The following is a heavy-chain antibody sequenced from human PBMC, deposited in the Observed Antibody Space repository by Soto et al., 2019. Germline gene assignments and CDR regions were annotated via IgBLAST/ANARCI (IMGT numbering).Heavy chain of an antibody. D-gene: IGHD2-21*02. CDR1: GGSISSYY. Sequence: SETLSLTCTVSGGSISSYYWSWIRQPPGKGLEWIGYIYYSGSTNYNPSLKSRVTISVDTSKNQFSLKLRSVTAADTAVYYCARPNYTARTWYFDLWGPGTLVTVSS. CDR2: IYYSGST. J-gene: IGHJ2*01. V-gene: IGHV4-59*08. CDR3: ARPNYTARTWYFDL.